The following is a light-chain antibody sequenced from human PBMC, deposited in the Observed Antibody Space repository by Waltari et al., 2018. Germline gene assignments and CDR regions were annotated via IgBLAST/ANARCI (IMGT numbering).Light chain of an antibody. CDR1: SSNIGNNY. CDR2: ENT. V-gene: IGLV1-51*02. Sequence: QSVLTQPPSVSAAPGQRVTISCSGGSSNIGNNYVSWYRQFPGTAPKLLSDENTGRSSGSPGRFSVPKSGTSATLDITGRQAGDEADYYCGTWDSSLSGAVFGGGTHLTGL. CDR3: GTWDSSLSGAV. J-gene: IGLJ7*01.